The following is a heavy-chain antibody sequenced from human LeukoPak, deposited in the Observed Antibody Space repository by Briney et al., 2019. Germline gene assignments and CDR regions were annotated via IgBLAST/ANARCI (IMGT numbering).Heavy chain of an antibody. CDR3: ARDTTYCSSTSCYFGTDYYYYMDV. V-gene: IGHV4-39*02. D-gene: IGHD2-2*01. CDR1: GDSVSRSDSY. Sequence: SETLSLTCSVSGDSVSRSDSYWDWIRQPPGKGLEWIGTLYYSGRTYYSPSLKSRVTMSVDPSNNQFSLNLRSVTAADTALYYCARDTTYCSSTSCYFGTDYYYYMDVWGKGTTVTVSS. J-gene: IGHJ6*03. CDR2: LYYSGRT.